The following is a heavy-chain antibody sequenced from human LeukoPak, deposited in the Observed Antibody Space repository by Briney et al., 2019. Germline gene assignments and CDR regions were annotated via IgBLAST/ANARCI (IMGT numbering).Heavy chain of an antibody. D-gene: IGHD3-16*01. CDR1: GFSYDYYG. J-gene: IGHJ4*02. Sequence: GGSLRLSCIVSGFSYDYYGMSWVRQLPGKGLEWVAGINWDGSSSGYVDSVKGRFTISRDNAKNSLSLQMNSLRAEDTALYYCARGPLTLRAFDYWGQGTLVTVSS. CDR2: INWDGSSS. CDR3: ARGPLTLRAFDY. V-gene: IGHV3-20*04.